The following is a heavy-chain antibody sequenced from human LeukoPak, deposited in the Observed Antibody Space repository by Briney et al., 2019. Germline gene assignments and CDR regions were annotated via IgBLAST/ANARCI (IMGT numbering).Heavy chain of an antibody. Sequence: GRSLRLSCAASGFTFSSYGMHWVRQAPGKGLEWVAVISYDGSNKYYADSVKGRFTISRDNSKNTLYLQMNSLRAEDTAVYYCARDVTALDSWGQGTLVTVSS. CDR3: ARDVTALDS. D-gene: IGHD2-2*01. CDR1: GFTFSSYG. J-gene: IGHJ4*02. CDR2: ISYDGSNK. V-gene: IGHV3-30*03.